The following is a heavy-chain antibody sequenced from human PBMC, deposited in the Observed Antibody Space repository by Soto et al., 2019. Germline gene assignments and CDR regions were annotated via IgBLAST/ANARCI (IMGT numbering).Heavy chain of an antibody. J-gene: IGHJ4*02. CDR1: GGSISSYY. V-gene: IGHV4-59*01. CDR3: ANYPTTVTSDY. D-gene: IGHD4-17*01. CDR2: IYYSGNT. Sequence: SETLSLTCTVSGGSISSYYWSWIRQPPGKGLEWIGYIYYSGNTNYNPSLKSRVTISVDTSKNQFSLKLSSVTAADTAVYYCANYPTTVTSDYWGQGTLVTVSS.